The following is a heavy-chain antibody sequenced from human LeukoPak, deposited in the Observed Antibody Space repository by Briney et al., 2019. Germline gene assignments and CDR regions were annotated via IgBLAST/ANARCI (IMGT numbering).Heavy chain of an antibody. Sequence: GESLKISCKGSGYSFTSYWIGWVRQVPGKGLEWMGIIYPGDSDTRYSPSFQGQVTISADKSISTAYLQWSSLKASDTAMYYCARHLVYSYVDYYYYMDVWGKGTTVTVSS. D-gene: IGHD5-18*01. CDR3: ARHLVYSYVDYYYYMDV. J-gene: IGHJ6*03. V-gene: IGHV5-51*01. CDR2: IYPGDSDT. CDR1: GYSFTSYW.